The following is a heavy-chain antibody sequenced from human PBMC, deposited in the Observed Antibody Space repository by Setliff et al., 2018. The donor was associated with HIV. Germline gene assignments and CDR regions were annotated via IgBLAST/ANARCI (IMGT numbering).Heavy chain of an antibody. J-gene: IGHJ3*02. CDR2: INSASGGT. CDR1: GYTFTDYY. V-gene: IGHV1-2*02. Sequence: ASVKVSCKASGYTFTDYYIHWVRRAPGQGLEWMGWINSASGGTNYAQNFQGRVTVTRDTSINTAYVELNSLKSDDTAVYYCARDYLHVFDIWGQGTMVTVSS. CDR3: ARDYLHVFDI.